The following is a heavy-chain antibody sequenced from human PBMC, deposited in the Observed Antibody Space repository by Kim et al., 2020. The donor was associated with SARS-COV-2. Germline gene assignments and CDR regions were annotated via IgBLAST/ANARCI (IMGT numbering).Heavy chain of an antibody. J-gene: IGHJ5*01. CDR2: T. D-gene: IGHD5-18*01. V-gene: IGHV3-64D*09. Sequence: TYYAASVTGRFTISRDNSGNKVYLQMSSLRPDDTAIYYCVKAGRFSYGSDSWGQGTLVAVSS. CDR3: VKAGRFSYGSDS.